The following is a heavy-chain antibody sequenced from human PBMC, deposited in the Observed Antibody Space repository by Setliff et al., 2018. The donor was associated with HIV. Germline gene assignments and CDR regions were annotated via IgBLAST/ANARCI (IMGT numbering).Heavy chain of an antibody. D-gene: IGHD6-13*01. CDR2: IYSGGST. J-gene: IGHJ3*02. CDR3: AVSFSSGSWPLDTLDI. Sequence: GGSLRLSCAASGFTVSSNYMIWVRQAPGKGLEWVSVIYSGGSTYYADSVKGRFTISRDNSQTTLSLQMNSLKAEDTAVYYCAVSFSSGSWPLDTLDIWGQGTMVTVSS. V-gene: IGHV3-53*01. CDR1: GFTVSSNY.